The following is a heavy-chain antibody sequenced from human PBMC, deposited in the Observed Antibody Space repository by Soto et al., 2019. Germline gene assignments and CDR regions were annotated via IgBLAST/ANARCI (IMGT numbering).Heavy chain of an antibody. CDR1: GDSVSSNSAA. D-gene: IGHD6-13*01. V-gene: IGHV6-1*01. CDR3: ARAPGEAAAVYYFDY. Sequence: SQTLSLTCAISGDSVSSNSAAWNWIRQSPSRGLEWLGRTYYRSKWYNDYTVSVKSRITINPDTSKNQFSLKLKSVTPEDTAFYYFARAPGEAAAVYYFDYWGQGTLVTVSS. J-gene: IGHJ4*02. CDR2: TYYRSKWYN.